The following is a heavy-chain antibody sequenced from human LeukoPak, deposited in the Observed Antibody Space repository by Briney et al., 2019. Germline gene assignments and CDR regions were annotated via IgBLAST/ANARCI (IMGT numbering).Heavy chain of an antibody. CDR3: AKGHEVVPAAMKNDY. Sequence: PGGSLRLSCAASGFTFSSYAMSWVRQAPGKGLEWVSAISGSGGSTYYADSVKGRFTISRDNSKNTLYLQMNSLRAEDTAVYYCAKGHEVVPAAMKNDYWGQGTLVTVSS. J-gene: IGHJ4*02. CDR2: ISGSGGST. CDR1: GFTFSSYA. D-gene: IGHD2-2*01. V-gene: IGHV3-23*01.